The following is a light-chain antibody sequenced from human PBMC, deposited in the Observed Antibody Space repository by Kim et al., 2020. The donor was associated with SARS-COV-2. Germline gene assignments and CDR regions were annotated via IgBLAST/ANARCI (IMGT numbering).Light chain of an antibody. V-gene: IGKV3-11*01. CDR2: DAS. CDR3: QHRRTWPLT. CDR1: QYIDNW. Sequence: EIVLTQSPPTLSLSPGERAPLSCRASQYIDNWLAWYQQKPGQVPRLLIYDASNRATGIPARFSGSGSGTDFTLTISSLEPEDFAVYYCQHRRTWPLTFGQGTKLEI. J-gene: IGKJ2*01.